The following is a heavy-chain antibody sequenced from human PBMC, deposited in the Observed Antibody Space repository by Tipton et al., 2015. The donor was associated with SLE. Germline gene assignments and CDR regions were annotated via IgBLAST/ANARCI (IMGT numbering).Heavy chain of an antibody. CDR1: GFTFRNYG. Sequence: SLRLSCAASGFTFRNYGMHWVRQAPGKGLEWVSFLRFDGDGKQYADSVRGRFTLSRDNSKNTLSLQMDSLRPEDASIYYCASIFGNTNPRDFWGQGTLVTVSS. CDR2: LRFDGDGK. D-gene: IGHD2-8*01. V-gene: IGHV3-30*02. CDR3: ASIFGNTNPRDF. J-gene: IGHJ4*02.